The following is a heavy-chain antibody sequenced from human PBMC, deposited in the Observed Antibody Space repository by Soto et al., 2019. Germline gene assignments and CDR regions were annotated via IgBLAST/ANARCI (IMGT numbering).Heavy chain of an antibody. CDR3: ARDGDIVVVPAAYFDY. CDR1: GGSFGGYY. CDR2: INHSGST. V-gene: IGHV4-34*01. J-gene: IGHJ4*02. D-gene: IGHD2-2*01. Sequence: QVQLQQWGAGLLKPSETLSLTCAVYGGSFGGYYWSWIRQPPGKGLEWIGEINHSGSTNYNPSLKSRVTISVDTSKNQFSLKLSSVTAADTAVYYCARDGDIVVVPAAYFDYWGQGTLVTVSS.